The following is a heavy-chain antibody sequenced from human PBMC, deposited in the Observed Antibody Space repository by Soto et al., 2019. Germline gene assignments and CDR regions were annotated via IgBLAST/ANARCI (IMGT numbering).Heavy chain of an antibody. V-gene: IGHV4-31*03. CDR2: ISSSGST. CDR3: ARSGVTGIVIPSHWFDP. J-gene: IGHJ5*02. Sequence: SETLALTCTVSGDSVGGVGYWSWIRQFPGRGLEWIGCISSSGSTYYNPALNNRISLSLDTSQNQFSLKLLSVTAADTAIYYCARSGVTGIVIPSHWFDPWGQGTLVTVSS. D-gene: IGHD2-21*02. CDR1: GDSVGGVGY.